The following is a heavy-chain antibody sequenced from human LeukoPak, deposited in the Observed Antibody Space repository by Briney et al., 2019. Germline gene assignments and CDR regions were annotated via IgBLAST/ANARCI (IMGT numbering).Heavy chain of an antibody. CDR3: ARGQGDAHTLPFDY. CDR2: INHSGST. Sequence: PSETLSLTCAVYGGSFSGYYWSWIRQPPGKGLEWIGEINHSGSTNYNPSLKSRVTISVDTSKNQFSLKLSSVTAADTAVYYCARGQGDAHTLPFDYWGQGTLVTVSS. V-gene: IGHV4-34*01. CDR1: GGSFSGYY. J-gene: IGHJ4*02. D-gene: IGHD3-16*01.